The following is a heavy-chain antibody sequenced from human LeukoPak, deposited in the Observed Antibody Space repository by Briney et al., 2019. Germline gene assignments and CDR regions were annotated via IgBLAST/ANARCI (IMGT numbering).Heavy chain of an antibody. V-gene: IGHV4-59*01. CDR1: GDSLTSYY. CDR2: VYYTGKT. CDR3: ARQGIVGLINNWFDP. D-gene: IGHD1-26*01. J-gene: IGHJ5*02. Sequence: SETLSLTCTVSGDSLTSYYWSWIRQPPGKGLEWIGYVYYTGKTDFNPSLKSRVTISVDTSKNQFSLRLNSVTTADTAVYYCARQGIVGLINNWFDPWGQGTLVTVSS.